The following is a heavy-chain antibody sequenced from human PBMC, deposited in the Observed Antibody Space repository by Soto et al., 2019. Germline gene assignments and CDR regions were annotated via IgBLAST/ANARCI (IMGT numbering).Heavy chain of an antibody. J-gene: IGHJ5*02. V-gene: IGHV3-33*01. CDR2: IWYDGSNK. Sequence: GGSLRLSCAASGFTFSSYGMHWVRQAPGKGLEWVAVIWYDGSNKYYADSVKGRFTISRDNSKNTLYLQMNSLRVEDTAVYYCARGYSSSWYEGNWFDPWGQGTLVTVSS. CDR3: ARGYSSSWYEGNWFDP. CDR1: GFTFSSYG. D-gene: IGHD6-13*01.